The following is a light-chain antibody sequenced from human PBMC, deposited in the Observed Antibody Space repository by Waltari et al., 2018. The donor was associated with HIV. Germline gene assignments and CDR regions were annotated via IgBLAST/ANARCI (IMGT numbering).Light chain of an antibody. J-gene: IGLJ3*02. CDR3: AAWDNSLIWV. CDR2: RNN. Sequence: QSVLTQPHSASGTPGQTVTISCSGSNSTIASNSVYWYQQFPGTTPKLLMYRNNQRPSGIPERFSSSRSGTSASLSISGLRSGDEADYYCAAWDNSLIWVFGGGTKLTVL. CDR1: NSTIASNS. V-gene: IGLV1-47*01.